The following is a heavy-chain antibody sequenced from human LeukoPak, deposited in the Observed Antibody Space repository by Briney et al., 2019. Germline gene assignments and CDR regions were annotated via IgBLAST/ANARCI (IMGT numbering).Heavy chain of an antibody. CDR2: ISSSSYI. J-gene: IGHJ4*02. D-gene: IGHD6-13*01. Sequence: PGGSLRLSCAASRFTFSSYSMNWVRQAPGKGLEWVSSISSSSYIYYADSVKGRFTISRDNAKNSLYLQMNSLRAEDTAVYYCARDLGQQLVHFDYWGQGTLVTVSS. CDR3: ARDLGQQLVHFDY. V-gene: IGHV3-21*01. CDR1: RFTFSSYS.